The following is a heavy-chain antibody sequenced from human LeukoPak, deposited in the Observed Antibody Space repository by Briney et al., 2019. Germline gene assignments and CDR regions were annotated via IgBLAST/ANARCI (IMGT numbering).Heavy chain of an antibody. CDR2: IYYSGIA. D-gene: IGHD6-19*01. CDR3: ARQVNSMAGTHFDV. V-gene: IGHV4-39*01. CDR1: SGSIGSSNYY. J-gene: IGHJ4*02. Sequence: PSETLSLTCTVSSGSIGSSNYYWGWIRQPPGKGLEWIVSIYYSGIAYYNPTLESRVTISVDASKSHFSLRLSSVTAADTAVYYCARQVNSMAGTHFDVWGLGTLVPVSS.